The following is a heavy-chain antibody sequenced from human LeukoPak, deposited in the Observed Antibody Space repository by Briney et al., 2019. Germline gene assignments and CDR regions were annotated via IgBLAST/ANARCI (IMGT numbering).Heavy chain of an antibody. CDR2: IIPIFGTA. J-gene: IGHJ4*02. V-gene: IGHV1-69*06. D-gene: IGHD1-26*01. CDR3: AYSGSYWAPPY. CDR1: GGTFSSYA. Sequence: SVKVSCKASGGTFSSYAISWVRQAPGQGLEWMGRIIPIFGTANYAQKFKGRVTITADKSTRTAYMELSSLRSEDTAVYYCAYSGSYWAPPYWGQGTLVTVSS.